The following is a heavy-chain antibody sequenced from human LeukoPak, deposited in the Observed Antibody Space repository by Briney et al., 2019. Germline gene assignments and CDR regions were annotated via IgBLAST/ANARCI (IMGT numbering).Heavy chain of an antibody. V-gene: IGHV4-59*08. CDR1: GGSFSRFYY. J-gene: IGHJ5*02. CDR2: INHSGTT. Sequence: ETLSLTCTVSGGSFSRFYYWTWIRQPPGKGQQWVGYINHSGTTYYNPSLKSRVTMSVDTSKKQVYLKVTSVTAADTAIYYCARRKGNGEYKDWFDPWGQGTLVTVSS. CDR3: ARRKGNGEYKDWFDP. D-gene: IGHD6-6*01.